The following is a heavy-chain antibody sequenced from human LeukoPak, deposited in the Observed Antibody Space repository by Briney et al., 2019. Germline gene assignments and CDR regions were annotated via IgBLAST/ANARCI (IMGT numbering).Heavy chain of an antibody. CDR2: ISGSGGST. CDR1: EFTFSSYA. J-gene: IGHJ4*02. V-gene: IGHV3-23*01. Sequence: GSLRLSCAASEFTFSSYAMSWVRQAPGKGLEWVSAISGSGGSTDYADSVKGRVTVSRDNSKSTLYLQMNSLRAEDTAVYYCAKSSYYDSSGYYREYYFDYWGQGTLVTVSS. D-gene: IGHD3-22*01. CDR3: AKSSYYDSSGYYREYYFDY.